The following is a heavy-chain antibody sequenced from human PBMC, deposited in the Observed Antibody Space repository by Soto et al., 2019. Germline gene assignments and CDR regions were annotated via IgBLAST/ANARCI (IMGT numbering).Heavy chain of an antibody. CDR2: FDPEDGET. Sequence: ASVKVSCKVSGYTLTELSMHWVRQAPGKGLEWMGGFDPEDGETIYAQKFQGRVTMTEDTSTDTAYMELSSLRSEDTAVYYCATEKAPYYYDSSGSPCFDYWGQGTLVTVSS. D-gene: IGHD3-22*01. CDR3: ATEKAPYYYDSSGSPCFDY. V-gene: IGHV1-24*01. J-gene: IGHJ4*02. CDR1: GYTLTELS.